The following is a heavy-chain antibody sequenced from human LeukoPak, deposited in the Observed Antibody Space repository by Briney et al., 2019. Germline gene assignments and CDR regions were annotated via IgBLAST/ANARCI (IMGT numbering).Heavy chain of an antibody. Sequence: GESLKISCKGSGYSFTSYWIGWVRQMPGKGLEWMGSIYPGDSDTRYSPSFQGQVTISADKSISTAYLQWSSLKASDTAMYYCARQLKDYYDSSGYYPPYYFDYWGQGTLVTVSS. CDR3: ARQLKDYYDSSGYYPPYYFDY. D-gene: IGHD3-22*01. CDR1: GYSFTSYW. CDR2: IYPGDSDT. J-gene: IGHJ4*02. V-gene: IGHV5-51*01.